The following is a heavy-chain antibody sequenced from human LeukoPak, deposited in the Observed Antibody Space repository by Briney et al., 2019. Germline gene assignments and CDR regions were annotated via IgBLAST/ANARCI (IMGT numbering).Heavy chain of an antibody. CDR2: INPNSGGT. CDR3: ARSRELEYYNWFDP. CDR1: GYTFTGHY. V-gene: IGHV1-2*02. J-gene: IGHJ5*02. Sequence: ASVKVSCKASGYTFTGHYMHWVRQAPGQGLEWMGWINPNSGGTNYAQKFQGRVTMTRDTSISTAYMELSRLRSDDTAVYYCARSRELEYYNWFDPWGQGTLVTVSS. D-gene: IGHD1-26*01.